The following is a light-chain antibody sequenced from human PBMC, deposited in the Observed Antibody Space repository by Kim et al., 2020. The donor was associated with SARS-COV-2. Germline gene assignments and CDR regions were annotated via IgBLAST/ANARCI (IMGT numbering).Light chain of an antibody. CDR3: QHYGVSPAWT. V-gene: IGKV3-20*01. CDR1: QSVSSSY. Sequence: EIVLTQSPGTLSLSPGERATLSCRASQSVSSSYLAWYQQKTGQAPRLLIYGATSRATGIPDRFSGSGSGTDFTLTISRLEPEDFAVYYCQHYGVSPAWTFDQGTKVDIK. CDR2: GAT. J-gene: IGKJ1*01.